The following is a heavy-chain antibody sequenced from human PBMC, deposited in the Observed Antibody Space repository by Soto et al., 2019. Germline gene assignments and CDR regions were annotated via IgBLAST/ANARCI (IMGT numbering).Heavy chain of an antibody. V-gene: IGHV4-34*01. J-gene: IGHJ5*02. CDR1: GGSFSGYY. Sequence: SETLSLTCAVYGGSFSGYYWSWIRQPPGKGLEWIGEIIHSGSTNYSPSLKSRVTISVDTSKNQFSLKLNSVTAADTAVYYCARGPLYQLVSFSYFWFDPGGQGTLVTVSS. CDR3: ARGPLYQLVSFSYFWFDP. CDR2: IIHSGST. D-gene: IGHD2-2*01.